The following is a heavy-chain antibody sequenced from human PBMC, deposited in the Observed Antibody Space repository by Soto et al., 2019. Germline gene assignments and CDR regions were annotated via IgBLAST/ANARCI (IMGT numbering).Heavy chain of an antibody. CDR1: GFTFSMYS. V-gene: IGHV3-7*03. D-gene: IGHD2-21*02. CDR3: ARDQLILPAHDFFYGSDV. J-gene: IGHJ6*02. Sequence: DVQLVESGGAVVQPGESLRLSCEVSGFTFSMYSMTWVRQAPGKGLEWVAKIPQEGGDGHYADSVKGRFTISRDNAKNPVFLQMNNLRAADTPVYYCARDQLILPAHDFFYGSDVWGQGATVTVS. CDR2: IPQEGGDG.